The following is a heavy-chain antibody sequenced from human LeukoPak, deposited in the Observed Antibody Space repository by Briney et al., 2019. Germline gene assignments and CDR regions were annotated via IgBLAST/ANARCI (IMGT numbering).Heavy chain of an antibody. CDR1: GFTVSSNY. CDR3: LRDLNWSLDQ. J-gene: IGHJ4*02. V-gene: IGHV3-74*01. D-gene: IGHD1-20*01. Sequence: GGSLRLSCAASGFTVSSNYMSWVRQAPGKGLVWVSRIKSDGITITYADSVKGRFTISRDNAKNTLYLQMNSLRAEDTAVYYCLRDLNWSLDQWGQGTLVTVSS. CDR2: IKSDGITI.